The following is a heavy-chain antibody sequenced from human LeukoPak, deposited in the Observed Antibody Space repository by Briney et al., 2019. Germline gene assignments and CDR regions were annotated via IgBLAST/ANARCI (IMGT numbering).Heavy chain of an antibody. CDR2: INHSGDT. CDR1: GGSFSGYY. CDR3: ATSVAVAGRDRWFDP. Sequence: KSSETLSLTCAVYGGSFSGYYWSWIRQPPGKGLEWIGEINHSGDTNYNPSLKSPFTISVDTSKNQFSLKLSSVTAADTAVYYCATSVAVAGRDRWFDPWGQGTLVTVSS. J-gene: IGHJ5*02. V-gene: IGHV4-34*01. D-gene: IGHD6-19*01.